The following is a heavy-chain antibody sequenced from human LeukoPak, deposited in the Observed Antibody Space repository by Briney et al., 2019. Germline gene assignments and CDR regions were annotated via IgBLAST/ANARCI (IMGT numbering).Heavy chain of an antibody. CDR2: ISSSSSTI. Sequence: GGSLRLSCAASGFTFSSYSMNWARQAPGKGLEWVSYISSSSSTIYYADSVKGRFTISRDSAKNSLYLQMNSLRAEDTAVYYCARERYYYDSSGTFDYWGQGTLVTVSS. D-gene: IGHD3-22*01. V-gene: IGHV3-48*04. J-gene: IGHJ4*02. CDR3: ARERYYYDSSGTFDY. CDR1: GFTFSSYS.